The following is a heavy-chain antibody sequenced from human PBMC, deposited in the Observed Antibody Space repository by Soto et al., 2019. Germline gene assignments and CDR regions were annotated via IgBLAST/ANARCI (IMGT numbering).Heavy chain of an antibody. D-gene: IGHD2-2*02. CDR1: GGSISSSSYY. V-gene: IGHV4-39*01. CDR3: ARLYDDFDY. CDR2: IYYSGST. J-gene: IGHJ4*02. Sequence: TSETLSLTCTVSGGSISSSSYYWGWIRQPPGKGLEWIGSIYYSGSTYYNPSLKSRVTISVDTSKNQFSLKLSSVTAADTAVYYCARLYDDFDYWGQGTLVTVSS.